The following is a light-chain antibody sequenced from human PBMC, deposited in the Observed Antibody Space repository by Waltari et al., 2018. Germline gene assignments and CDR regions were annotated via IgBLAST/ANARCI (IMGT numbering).Light chain of an antibody. CDR2: GAS. CDR1: QSVTRA. V-gene: IGKV3-20*01. Sequence: EIVLTQSPGTLSLSQGESATLSCRTSQSVTRALAWYQQKPGQAPRLLIYGASNRATGIPDMFSGSGSGTDFSLTISSLEPEDFAVYYCQHYLRLPVTFGQGTKVEVK. CDR3: QHYLRLPVT. J-gene: IGKJ1*01.